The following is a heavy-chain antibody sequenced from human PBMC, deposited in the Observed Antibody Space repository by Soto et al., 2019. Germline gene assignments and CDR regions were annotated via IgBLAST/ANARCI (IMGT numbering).Heavy chain of an antibody. CDR1: SGSITSHY. Sequence: QVQLQESGPGLVKPSETLSLTCTVSSGSITSHYWSWIRQPPGKGLEWIGYTSYSGSTNYNPSLKSRVTISLDTSKNQFSLTLSSVTAADTAVYFCARLIGLGPFDYWGQGTLVTVSS. D-gene: IGHD3-22*01. CDR2: TSYSGST. J-gene: IGHJ4*02. V-gene: IGHV4-59*11. CDR3: ARLIGLGPFDY.